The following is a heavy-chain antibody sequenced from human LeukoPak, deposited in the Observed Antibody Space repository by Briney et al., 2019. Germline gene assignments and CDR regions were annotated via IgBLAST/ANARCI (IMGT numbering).Heavy chain of an antibody. J-gene: IGHJ4*02. CDR1: EFSVGSNY. D-gene: IGHD5-12*01. V-gene: IGHV3-66*01. CDR2: IYSGGST. CDR3: ARGPSGYHNP. Sequence: GGSLSLSCAASEFSVGSNYMTWARQAPGKGLEWVSLIYSGGSTYYADSVKGRFTISTDNSKTTLYLQMNSLRAEDTAEYYCARGPSGYHNPGGQGTLVTVSS.